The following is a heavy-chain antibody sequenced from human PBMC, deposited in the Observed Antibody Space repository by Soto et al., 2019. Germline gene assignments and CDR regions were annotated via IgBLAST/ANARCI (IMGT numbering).Heavy chain of an antibody. CDR1: GFTFSGSA. Sequence: EVQLVESGGGLVQPGGSLKLSCAASGFTFSGSAMHWVRQASGKGLEWVGRIRSKANSYATAYAASAKGRFTISRDDSKNTAYLQMNSLKTEDTAVYYCTSTPSIAAPWGQGTLVTVSS. J-gene: IGHJ5*02. CDR3: TSTPSIAAP. D-gene: IGHD6-6*01. V-gene: IGHV3-73*01. CDR2: IRSKANSYAT.